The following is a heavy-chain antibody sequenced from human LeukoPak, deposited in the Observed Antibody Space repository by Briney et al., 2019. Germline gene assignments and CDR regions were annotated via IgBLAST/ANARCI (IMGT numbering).Heavy chain of an antibody. CDR3: ARHVSSTPRNYYYYMDV. J-gene: IGHJ6*03. CDR1: GYSFTSYW. D-gene: IGHD2-8*01. CDR2: IYPGDSDT. V-gene: IGHV5-51*01. Sequence: GESLKISCKGSGYSFTSYWIGWVRQMPGKGLEWMGIIYPGDSDTRYSPSFQGQVTISADKSISTAYLQWSSLKASDTAIYYCARHVSSTPRNYYYYMDVWGKGTTVTVSS.